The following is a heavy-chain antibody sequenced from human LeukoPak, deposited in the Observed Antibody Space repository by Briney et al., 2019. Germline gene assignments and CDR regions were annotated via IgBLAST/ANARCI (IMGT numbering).Heavy chain of an antibody. CDR2: IVPIFGTA. CDR3: AITVEYPAFDI. CDR1: GGTFSSYA. J-gene: IGHJ3*02. D-gene: IGHD1-20*01. V-gene: IGHV1-69*13. Sequence: SVKVSCKASGGTFSSYAISWVRQAPGQGLEWMGGIVPIFGTANYAQKFQGRVTITADESTSTAYMELSSLRSEDTAVYYCAITVEYPAFDIWGQGTMVTVSS.